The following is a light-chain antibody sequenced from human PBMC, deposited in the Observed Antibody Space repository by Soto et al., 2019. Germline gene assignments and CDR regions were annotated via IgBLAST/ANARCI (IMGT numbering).Light chain of an antibody. CDR1: QTISNW. CDR3: QQYGNYSLT. J-gene: IGKJ4*01. V-gene: IGKV1-5*01. Sequence: DIQMTRSPSTLSASVGDRVAITCRASQTISNWLAWYQQKPGKAPKLLIFDASNLESGVPSRFSGSGSGTEFTLTISSLQPDDFATYCCQQYGNYSLTFGGGTNVEIK. CDR2: DAS.